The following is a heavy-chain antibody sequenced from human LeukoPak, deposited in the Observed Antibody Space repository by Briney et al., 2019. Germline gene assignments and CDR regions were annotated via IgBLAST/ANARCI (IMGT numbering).Heavy chain of an antibody. J-gene: IGHJ4*02. CDR3: ARVGSSGWYYFDY. D-gene: IGHD6-19*01. CDR1: GFTFSSYW. V-gene: IGHV3-74*01. CDR2: INSDGSST. Sequence: GGSLRLSCAASGFTFSSYWMHWVRQAPGKGLVWVSRINSDGSSTSYADSVKGRFTISRDNAKNTLYLQMNSLRAEDTAVHYCARVGSSGWYYFDYWGQGTLVTVSS.